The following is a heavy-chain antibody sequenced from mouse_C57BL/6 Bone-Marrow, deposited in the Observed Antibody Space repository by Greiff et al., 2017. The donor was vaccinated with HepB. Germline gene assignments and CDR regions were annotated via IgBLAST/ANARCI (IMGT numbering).Heavy chain of an antibody. J-gene: IGHJ2*01. CDR3: ARGAGSPPDY. CDR2: ISYDGSN. V-gene: IGHV3-6*01. CDR1: GYSITSGYY. D-gene: IGHD6-1*01. Sequence: DVHLVESGPGLVKPSQSLSLTCSVTGYSITSGYYWNWIRQFPGNKLEWMGYISYDGSNNYNPSLKNRISITRDTSKNQFFLKLNSVTTEDTATYYCARGAGSPPDYWGQGTTLTVSS.